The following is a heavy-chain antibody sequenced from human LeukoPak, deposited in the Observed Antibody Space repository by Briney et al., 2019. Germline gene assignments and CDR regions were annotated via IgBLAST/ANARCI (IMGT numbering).Heavy chain of an antibody. Sequence: GGSLRLSCAASGFTFSTYGMHWVRQAPGKGLEWVAFIRYDGSNKYYADSVKGRFTISRDNSKNTLYLQMNSLRAEDTAVYYCAKAGMDLWVGELFHYYYMDVWGKGTTVTVSS. J-gene: IGHJ6*03. CDR1: GFTFSTYG. D-gene: IGHD3-10*01. V-gene: IGHV3-30*02. CDR2: IRYDGSNK. CDR3: AKAGMDLWVGELFHYYYMDV.